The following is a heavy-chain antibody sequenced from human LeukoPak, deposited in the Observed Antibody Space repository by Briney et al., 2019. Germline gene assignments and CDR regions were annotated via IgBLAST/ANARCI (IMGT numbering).Heavy chain of an antibody. Sequence: GGSLRLSCAASGFTFDDYAMHWVRQAPGKGLEWVSGISWNSGSIGYADSVEGRFTISRDNAKNSLYLQMNSLRAEDTAVYYCARALGYCTNGVCTLDYWGQGTLVTVSS. CDR1: GFTFDDYA. CDR3: ARALGYCTNGVCTLDY. CDR2: ISWNSGSI. J-gene: IGHJ4*02. V-gene: IGHV3-9*01. D-gene: IGHD2-8*01.